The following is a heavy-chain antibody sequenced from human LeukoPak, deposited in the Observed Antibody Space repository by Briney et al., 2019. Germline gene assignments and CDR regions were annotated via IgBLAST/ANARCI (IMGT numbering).Heavy chain of an antibody. CDR2: IYYSGST. CDR1: GGSIGSYY. D-gene: IGHD2-15*01. V-gene: IGHV4-59*01. CDR3: ARDARYCSGGSCSRTGPFQH. J-gene: IGHJ1*01. Sequence: PSETLSLTCTVSGGSIGSYYWSWIRQPPGKGLEWIGYIYYSGSTNYNPSLKSRVTISVDTSKNQFSLKLSSVTAADTAVYYCARDARYCSGGSCSRTGPFQHWGQGTLVTVSS.